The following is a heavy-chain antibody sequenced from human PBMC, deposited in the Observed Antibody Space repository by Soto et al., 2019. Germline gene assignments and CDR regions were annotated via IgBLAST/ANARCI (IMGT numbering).Heavy chain of an antibody. CDR2: ILVSDST. D-gene: IGHD2-8*02. J-gene: IGHJ3*02. CDR1: GFTCSSYD. Sequence: GGSLRLSCAASGFTCSSYDMSWVRQAPGEGLEWVSTILVSDSTHYSDSVKGRCTISRDNSKNTVFLQLNSLAGGDTAVYYCAKATATGGGAFDICGQGTMVTVSS. CDR3: AKATATGGGAFDI. V-gene: IGHV3-23*01.